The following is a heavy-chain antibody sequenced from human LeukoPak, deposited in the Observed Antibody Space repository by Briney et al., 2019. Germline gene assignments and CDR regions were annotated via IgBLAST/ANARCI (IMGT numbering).Heavy chain of an antibody. CDR2: FDPEDGET. V-gene: IGHV1-24*01. Sequence: ASVKVSCKVSGYTLTELSMHWVRQAPGKGLEWMGGFDPEDGETIYAQKFQGRVTMTEDTSTDTAYMELSSLRSEDTAVYYCATGLWFGSGEHYWGQGTLVTVSS. J-gene: IGHJ4*02. CDR3: ATGLWFGSGEHY. D-gene: IGHD3-10*01. CDR1: GYTLTELS.